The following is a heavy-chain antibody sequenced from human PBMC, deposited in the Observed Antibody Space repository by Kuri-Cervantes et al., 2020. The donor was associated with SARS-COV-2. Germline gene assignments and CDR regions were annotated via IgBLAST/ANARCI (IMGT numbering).Heavy chain of an antibody. D-gene: IGHD2-2*01. Sequence: SVKVSCKASGYTFTGYYMHWVRQAPGQGLEWMGGIIPIFGTANYAQKFQGRVTITTDESTSTAYMELRSLRSDDTAAYYCARDSIPTLGYCSSTSCYVPYNWFDPWGQGTLVTVSS. CDR1: GYTFTGYY. CDR3: ARDSIPTLGYCSSTSCYVPYNWFDP. J-gene: IGHJ5*02. V-gene: IGHV1-69*05. CDR2: IIPIFGTA.